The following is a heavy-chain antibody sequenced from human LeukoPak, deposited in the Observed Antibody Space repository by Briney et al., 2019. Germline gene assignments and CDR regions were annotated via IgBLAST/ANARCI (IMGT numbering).Heavy chain of an antibody. D-gene: IGHD5-18*01. V-gene: IGHV3-21*01. J-gene: IGHJ4*02. CDR1: GFTFSSYS. Sequence: PGGSLRLSCAASGFTFSSYSMNWVRQAPGKGLEWVSSISSSSSYIYYADSVKGRFTISRDNAKNSLYLQMNSLRAEDTAVYYCARDKISFNRGYSYGTDFDYWGQGTLVTVSS. CDR2: ISSSSSYI. CDR3: ARDKISFNRGYSYGTDFDY.